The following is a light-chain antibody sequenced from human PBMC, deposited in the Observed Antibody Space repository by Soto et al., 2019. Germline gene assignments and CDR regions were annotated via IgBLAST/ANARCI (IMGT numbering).Light chain of an antibody. Sequence: QSALTQPASVSGSPGQSITISCTGTSSDVGGYNYVSWYQQHPGKAPKLMIYDVSNRPSGVSNRFSGSKSGNTASLTISGLQAEDEAEYYYSSYTSSTIPYVFGTGTKVTVL. CDR3: SSYTSSTIPYV. J-gene: IGLJ1*01. V-gene: IGLV2-14*01. CDR2: DVS. CDR1: SSDVGGYNY.